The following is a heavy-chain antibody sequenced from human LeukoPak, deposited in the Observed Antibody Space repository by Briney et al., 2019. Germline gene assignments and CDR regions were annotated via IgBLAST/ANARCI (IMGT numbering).Heavy chain of an antibody. CDR1: GGSISSYY. CDR2: IYYSGST. D-gene: IGHD6-13*01. CDR3: ARLIAAASRFDY. J-gene: IGHJ4*02. V-gene: IGHV4-59*08. Sequence: PSETLSLTCTVSGGSISSYYWSWIRQPPGKGLEWIGYIYYSGSTNYNPSLKSRVTISVDTSKNQFSLKLSSVTAADTAVYYCARLIAAASRFDYWGQGTLVTVSS.